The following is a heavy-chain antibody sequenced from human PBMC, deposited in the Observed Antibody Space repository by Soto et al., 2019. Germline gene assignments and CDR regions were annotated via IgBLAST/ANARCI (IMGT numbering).Heavy chain of an antibody. D-gene: IGHD2-15*01. Sequence: QVQLQESGPGLVKPSETLSLTCTVSGGSISRYYWSWIRQPPGKGLEWIGYIHHTGSTTYTPSLQSQVTISLDTSKNQFSLKLSSVTAADTAIYYCARVKPAAPYYQYMDVWGEGTTVTVSS. CDR3: ARVKPAAPYYQYMDV. V-gene: IGHV4-59*01. CDR2: IHHTGST. J-gene: IGHJ6*03. CDR1: GGSISRYY.